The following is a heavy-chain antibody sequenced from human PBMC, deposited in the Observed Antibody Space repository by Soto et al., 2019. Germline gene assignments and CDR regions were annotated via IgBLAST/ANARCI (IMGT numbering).Heavy chain of an antibody. CDR3: ARSPYCSSTSCYEEYYFDY. CDR2: IYYSGST. CDR1: GGSISSGGYY. J-gene: IGHJ4*02. Sequence: SETLSLTCTVSGGSISSGGYYWSWIRQHPGKGLEWIGYIYYSGSTYYNPSLKSRVTISVDTSKNQFSLKLSSVTAADTAVYYCARSPYCSSTSCYEEYYFDYWGQGTLVTVSS. D-gene: IGHD2-2*01. V-gene: IGHV4-31*03.